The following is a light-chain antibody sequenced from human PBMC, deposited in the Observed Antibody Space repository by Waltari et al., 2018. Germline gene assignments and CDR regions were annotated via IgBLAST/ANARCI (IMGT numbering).Light chain of an antibody. J-gene: IGLJ3*02. V-gene: IGLV4-69*01. CDR2: GRSAGSH. Sequence: QLVLTQSPSASASLGAASKLTCTLSSGHSNNLLAWLQQQPGKGHRYLMKGRSAGSHREGDDIPDRFSGSSAEAERYLTISSLQSEDEADYFCETGGHGTWVFGGVTKLTVL. CDR3: ETGGHGTWV. CDR1: SGHSNNL.